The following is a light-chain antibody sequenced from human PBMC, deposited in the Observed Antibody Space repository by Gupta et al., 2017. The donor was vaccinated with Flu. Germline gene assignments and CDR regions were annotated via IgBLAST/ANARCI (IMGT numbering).Light chain of an antibody. J-gene: IGLJ2*01. CDR1: SSDIGTYNL. CDR3: CSYAGGSTLV. Sequence: QSALTQPASVSGSPGQSITISCTGTSSDIGTYNLVSWYQQHPGKAPKLLIHEANKRPSGVSNHFSGSKSGNTASLTISGLQAEDEANYYCCSYAGGSTLVFGGGTKLTVL. CDR2: EAN. V-gene: IGLV2-23*01.